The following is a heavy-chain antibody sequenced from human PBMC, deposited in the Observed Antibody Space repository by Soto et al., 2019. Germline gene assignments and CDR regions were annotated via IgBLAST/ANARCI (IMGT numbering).Heavy chain of an antibody. CDR1: GFTFSSYG. D-gene: IGHD6-13*01. CDR2: IWYDGSNK. V-gene: IGHV3-33*01. J-gene: IGHJ4*02. CDR3: AGGSPEGSSWGVCDY. Sequence: QVQLVESGGGVVQPGRSLRLSCAASGFTFSSYGMHRVRQAPGKGLEWVAVIWYDGSNKYYADSVKGRFTISRDNSKNTLYLQMNRLRAEDTAVYYCAGGSPEGSSWGVCDYWGQGTLVTVSS.